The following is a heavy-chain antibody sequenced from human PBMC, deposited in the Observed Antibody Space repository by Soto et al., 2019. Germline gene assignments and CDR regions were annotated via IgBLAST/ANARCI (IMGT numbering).Heavy chain of an antibody. Sequence: QVQLVESGGGVVQPGGSLRLSCATSGFIFSTYGMQWVRQSPGEGLEWVAVMANDGSYQYYAGSVKGRFTISRDNSKNTLYLQMDSLRREDTAVYYCARSIGGSSYYPPDHWGQGTLVTVSS. CDR1: GFIFSTYG. CDR3: ARSIGGSSYYPPDH. V-gene: IGHV3-30*03. D-gene: IGHD2-15*01. J-gene: IGHJ4*02. CDR2: MANDGSYQ.